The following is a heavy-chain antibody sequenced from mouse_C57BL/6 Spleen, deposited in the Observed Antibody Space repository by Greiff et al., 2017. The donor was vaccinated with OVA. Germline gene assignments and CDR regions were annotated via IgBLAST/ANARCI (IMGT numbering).Heavy chain of an antibody. CDR3: VRGYYGSSYSDWYFDV. D-gene: IGHD1-1*01. CDR1: GFSFNTYA. J-gene: IGHJ1*03. Sequence: EVQRVESGGGLVQPKGSLKLSCAASGFSFNTYAMNWVRQAPGKGLEWVARIRSKSNNYATYYADSVKDRFTISRDDSESMLYLQMNNLKTEDTAMYYCVRGYYGSSYSDWYFDVWGTGTTVTVSS. CDR2: IRSKSNNYAT. V-gene: IGHV10-1*01.